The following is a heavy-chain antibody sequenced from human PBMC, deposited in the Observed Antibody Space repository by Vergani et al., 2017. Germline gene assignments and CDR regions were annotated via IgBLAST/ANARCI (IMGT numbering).Heavy chain of an antibody. CDR3: ARDRLERGTGYFDL. V-gene: IGHV1-69*01. D-gene: IGHD1-1*01. J-gene: IGHJ2*01. CDR2: IIPIFGTA. Sequence: QVQLVQSGAEVKKPGSSVKVSCKASGGTFSSYAISWVRQAPGQGLGWMGGIIPIFGTANYAQKFQGRVTITADESTSTAYMELSSLRSEDTAVYYCARDRLERGTGYFDLWGRGTLVTVSS. CDR1: GGTFSSYA.